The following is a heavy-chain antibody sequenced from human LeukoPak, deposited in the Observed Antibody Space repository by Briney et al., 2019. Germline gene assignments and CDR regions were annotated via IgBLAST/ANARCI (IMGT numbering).Heavy chain of an antibody. CDR3: ARYSSSSLYYYYYYMDV. Sequence: SETLSLTCTVSGGSISSYYWSWIRQPPGKGLEWIGYIYTSGSTNYNPSLKSRVIISVDTSKNQFSLKLSSVTAADTAVYYCARYSSSSLYYYYYYMDVWGKGTTVTVSS. CDR1: GGSISSYY. V-gene: IGHV4-4*09. J-gene: IGHJ6*03. CDR2: IYTSGST. D-gene: IGHD6-6*01.